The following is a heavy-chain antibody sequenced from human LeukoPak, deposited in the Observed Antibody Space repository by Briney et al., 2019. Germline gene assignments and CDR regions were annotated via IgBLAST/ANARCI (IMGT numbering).Heavy chain of an antibody. J-gene: IGHJ3*02. CDR3: AHSHSSPDAFDI. CDR1: GGSFSGYY. Sequence: SETLSLTCAVYGGSFSGYYWSWIRQPPGKGLEWIGEINHSGSTNYNPSLKSRVTISVDTSKNQFSLKLCSVTAADTAVYYCAHSHSSPDAFDIWGQGTMVTVSS. V-gene: IGHV4-34*01. D-gene: IGHD6-6*01. CDR2: INHSGST.